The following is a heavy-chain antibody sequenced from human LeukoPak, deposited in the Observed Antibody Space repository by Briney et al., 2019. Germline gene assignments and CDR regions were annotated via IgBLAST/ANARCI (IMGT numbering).Heavy chain of an antibody. Sequence: SETLSLTCTVSGGSISSYYWSWIRQPPGKGLEWMGYIYYSGSTNYNPSLKSRVTISVDTSKNQFSLKLSSVTAADTAVYYCARSRLPGSGWYYDYWGQGTLVTVSS. CDR1: GGSISSYY. CDR3: ARSRLPGSGWYYDY. CDR2: IYYSGST. J-gene: IGHJ4*02. V-gene: IGHV4-59*12. D-gene: IGHD6-19*01.